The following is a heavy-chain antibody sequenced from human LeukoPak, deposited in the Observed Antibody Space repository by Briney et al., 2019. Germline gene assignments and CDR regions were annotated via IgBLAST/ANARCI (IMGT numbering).Heavy chain of an antibody. Sequence: GESLKISCQVSGYSFTNYWIGWVRQMPGKGLEWMGITYPRDSDTTYSPSFQGQVTISADKSISTAYLQWTSLKASGTAMYYCARLLSGGLTGVDYWGQGTLVTVSS. V-gene: IGHV5-51*01. J-gene: IGHJ4*02. CDR2: TYPRDSDT. CDR1: GYSFTNYW. D-gene: IGHD2-8*02. CDR3: ARLLSGGLTGVDY.